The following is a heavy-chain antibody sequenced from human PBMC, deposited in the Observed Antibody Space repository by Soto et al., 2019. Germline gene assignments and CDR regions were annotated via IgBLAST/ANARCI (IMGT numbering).Heavy chain of an antibody. J-gene: IGHJ3*02. D-gene: IGHD3-22*01. V-gene: IGHV3-20*04. CDR2: INWNGGST. Sequence: EVQLVESGGGVVRPGGSLRLSCAASGFTFDDYGMSWVRQAPGKGLEWVSGINWNGGSTGYADSVKGRVTISRDNAKNPLYLQMNNMRAQDTDLYYCGRAGKIWVINGAFYIWGQGTMVTVSS. CDR3: GRAGKIWVINGAFYI. CDR1: GFTFDDYG.